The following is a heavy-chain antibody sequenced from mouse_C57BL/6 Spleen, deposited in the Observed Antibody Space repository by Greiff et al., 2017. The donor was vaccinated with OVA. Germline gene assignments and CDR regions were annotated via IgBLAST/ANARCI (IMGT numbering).Heavy chain of an antibody. J-gene: IGHJ1*03. D-gene: IGHD6-1*01. Sequence: EVKLQESGPGLVKPSQSLSLTCSVTGYSITSGYSWNWIRPFPGNILEWMGYISYDSSNNYNPSLKNRSSITRDTSKNQFFLKLKSGTTEDTATYYCAREKLCYWYFDVWGTGTTVTVSS. CDR2: ISYDSSN. CDR1: GYSITSGYS. V-gene: IGHV3-6*01. CDR3: AREKLCYWYFDV.